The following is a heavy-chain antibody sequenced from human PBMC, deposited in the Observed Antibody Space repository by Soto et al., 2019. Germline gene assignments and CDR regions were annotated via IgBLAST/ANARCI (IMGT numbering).Heavy chain of an antibody. CDR2: ISSSSSTI. CDR3: ARDQRALGYDILTGYYSGYYYYYMDV. CDR1: GFTFSSYS. Sequence: EVQLLESGGGLVQPGGSLRLSCAASGFTFSSYSMNWVRQAPGKGLEWVSYISSSSSTIYYADSVKGRFTISRDNAKNSLYLQMNSLRAEDTAVYYCARDQRALGYDILTGYYSGYYYYYMDVWGKGTTVTVSS. J-gene: IGHJ6*03. V-gene: IGHV3-48*01. D-gene: IGHD3-9*01.